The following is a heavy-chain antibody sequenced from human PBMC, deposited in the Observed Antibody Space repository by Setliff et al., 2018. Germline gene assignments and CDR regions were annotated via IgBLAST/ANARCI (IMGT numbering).Heavy chain of an antibody. D-gene: IGHD3-3*01. CDR1: GYTFTSYD. CDR3: ARAQSWSGGPYYFDN. CDR2: MNPNSGNT. J-gene: IGHJ4*02. V-gene: IGHV1-8*02. Sequence: PGESLKISCKGSGYTFTSYDINWVRQATGQGLEWMGWMNPNSGNTGYAQKFQGRVTMTRNTSISTAYMDLSSLRFEDTAVYYCARAQSWSGGPYYFDNWGQGTLVTVSS.